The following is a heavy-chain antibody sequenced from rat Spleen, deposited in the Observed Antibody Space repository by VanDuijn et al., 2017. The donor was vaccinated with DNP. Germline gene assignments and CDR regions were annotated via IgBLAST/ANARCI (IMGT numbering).Heavy chain of an antibody. D-gene: IGHD1-12*01. J-gene: IGHJ2*01. CDR1: GFSLTSYT. V-gene: IGHV2-6*01. CDR2: ISSAERT. CDR3: ARDLYDLDY. Sequence: QVQLKESGPGLVQPSQTLSLTCTVSGFSLTSYTINWIRQPPGKGLEWIAAISSAERTYYNSALKSRLSISRDTSRNQVFLKLNSLQTDDTGTYYCARDLYDLDYWGQGIMVTVSS.